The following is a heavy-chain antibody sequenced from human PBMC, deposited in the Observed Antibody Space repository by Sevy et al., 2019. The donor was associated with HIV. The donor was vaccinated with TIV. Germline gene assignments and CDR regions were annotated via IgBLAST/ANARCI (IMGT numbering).Heavy chain of an antibody. J-gene: IGHJ4*01. D-gene: IGHD6-19*01. CDR1: GFTFSSYS. Sequence: GGSLRLSCVASGFTFSSYSMNWVRQAPWKGLEWVSYISSSSDSSRTLYYADSVKGRFSISRDNAKNSVHLQMTSPRVEDTAVYYCARPDLSGWYFDFWGHGTLVTVSS. CDR2: ISSSSDSSRTL. CDR3: ARPDLSGWYFDF. V-gene: IGHV3-48*01.